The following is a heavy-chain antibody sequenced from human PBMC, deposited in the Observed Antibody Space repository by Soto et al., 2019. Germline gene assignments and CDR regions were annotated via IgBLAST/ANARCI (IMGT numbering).Heavy chain of an antibody. D-gene: IGHD3-22*01. V-gene: IGHV4-39*02. Sequence: SETLSLTCTVSGGSISSSSYYWGWIRQPPGKGLEWIGSIYYSGSTYYNPSLKSRVTISVDTPKNQFSLKLSSVTAADTAVYYCAREEVQLYYYDRYYYGMDVWGQGTTVTVSS. CDR2: IYYSGST. CDR3: AREEVQLYYYDRYYYGMDV. CDR1: GGSISSSSYY. J-gene: IGHJ6*02.